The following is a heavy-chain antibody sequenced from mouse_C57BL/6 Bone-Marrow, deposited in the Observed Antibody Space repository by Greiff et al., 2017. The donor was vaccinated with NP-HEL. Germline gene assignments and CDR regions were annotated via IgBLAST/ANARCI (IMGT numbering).Heavy chain of an antibody. CDR3: TILYYYGSSDDY. D-gene: IGHD1-1*01. J-gene: IGHJ2*01. Sequence: VQLQQSGAELVRPGASVKLSCTASGFNIKDDYMHWVKQRPEQGLEWIGWIDPENGDTEYASKFQGKATITADTSSNTAYLQLSSLTSEDTAVYYCTILYYYGSSDDYWGQGTTLTVSS. CDR2: IDPENGDT. CDR1: GFNIKDDY. V-gene: IGHV14-4*01.